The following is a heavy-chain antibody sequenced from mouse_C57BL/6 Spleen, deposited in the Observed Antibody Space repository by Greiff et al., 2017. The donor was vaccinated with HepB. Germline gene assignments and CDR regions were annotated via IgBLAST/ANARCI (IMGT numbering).Heavy chain of an antibody. CDR1: GYTFTSYW. J-gene: IGHJ4*01. D-gene: IGHD1-1*01. Sequence: VQLQQSGAELVMPGASVKLSCKASGYTFTSYWMHWVKQRPGQGLEWIGEIDPSDSYTNYNQKFKGKSTLTVDKSSSTAYMQLSSLTSEDSAVYYCARREVVATDYAMDYWGQGTSVTVSS. CDR3: ARREVVATDYAMDY. V-gene: IGHV1-69*01. CDR2: IDPSDSYT.